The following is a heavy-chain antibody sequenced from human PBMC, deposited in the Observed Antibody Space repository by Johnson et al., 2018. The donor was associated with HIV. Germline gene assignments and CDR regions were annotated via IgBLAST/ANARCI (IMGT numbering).Heavy chain of an antibody. Sequence: QVQLVESGGGLVQPGGSLRLSCAASGFTFSSYGMHWVRQAPGKGLEWVALVSYDGSKKYYPDSVKGRFTISRDNYKNTLYRQMDSLRAEDTAVYYCAKIRTSGTGDGLDIWGQGTMVTVSS. D-gene: IGHD1-14*01. CDR1: GFTFSSYG. V-gene: IGHV3-30*18. CDR3: AKIRTSGTGDGLDI. J-gene: IGHJ3*02. CDR2: VSYDGSKK.